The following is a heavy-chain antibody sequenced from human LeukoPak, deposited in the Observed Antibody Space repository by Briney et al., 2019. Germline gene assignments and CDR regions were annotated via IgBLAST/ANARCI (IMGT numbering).Heavy chain of an antibody. Sequence: PSETLSLTCTVSLDSTTSNFWSWVRQPPGKGLEWIGYIYYSGSTYYNPSLKSRVTISVDTSKNQFSLKLSSVTAADTAVYYCARQYYYDSSGYYHFDYWGQGTLVTVSS. V-gene: IGHV4-59*06. J-gene: IGHJ4*02. CDR2: IYYSGST. CDR1: LDSTTSNF. D-gene: IGHD3-22*01. CDR3: ARQYYYDSSGYYHFDY.